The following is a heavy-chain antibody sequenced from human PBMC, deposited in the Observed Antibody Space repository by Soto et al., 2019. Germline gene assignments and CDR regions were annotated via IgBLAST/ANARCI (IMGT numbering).Heavy chain of an antibody. CDR2: INAGNGNT. Sequence: ASVKVSCKASGYTFTSYAMHWVRQAPGQRLEWMGWINAGNGNTRYSQKFQGRLTLTRDTPGNTAYLELNSLISEDTAVYYCATPQDYDGCLDSWGQGTLVTVSS. CDR3: ATPQDYDGCLDS. D-gene: IGHD3-22*01. CDR1: GYTFTSYA. J-gene: IGHJ4*02. V-gene: IGHV1-3*01.